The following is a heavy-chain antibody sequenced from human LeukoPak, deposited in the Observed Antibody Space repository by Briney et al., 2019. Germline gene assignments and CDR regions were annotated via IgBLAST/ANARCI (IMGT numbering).Heavy chain of an antibody. CDR1: GGSISSGGYY. J-gene: IGHJ4*02. CDR3: ARVVFYTATD. D-gene: IGHD5-18*01. V-gene: IGHV4-61*08. Sequence: PSETLSLTCTVSGGSISSGGYYWSWIRQHPGRGLEWIGYIYYSGSTYYNPSLKSRVTISVDTSKNQFSLKLSSVTAADTAVYYCARVVFYTATDWGQGTLVTVSS. CDR2: IYYSGST.